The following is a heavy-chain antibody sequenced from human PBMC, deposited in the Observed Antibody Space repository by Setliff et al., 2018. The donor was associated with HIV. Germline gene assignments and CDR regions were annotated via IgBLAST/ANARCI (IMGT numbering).Heavy chain of an antibody. CDR2: TYYRSTWRF. CDR1: GDNVSSGTSA. Sequence: PSQTLSLTCAISGDNVSSGTSAWSWIRQSPSRGLEWLGMTYYRSTWRFGYADSVRGRISIAPDTSKNQFSMQLKSVTPEDAAVYFCVRDRGISSFETWGQGTKVTVSS. D-gene: IGHD3-10*01. CDR3: VRDRGISSFET. V-gene: IGHV6-1*01. J-gene: IGHJ3*02.